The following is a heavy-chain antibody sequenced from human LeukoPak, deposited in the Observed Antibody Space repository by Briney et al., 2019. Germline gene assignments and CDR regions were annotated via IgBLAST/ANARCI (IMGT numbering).Heavy chain of an antibody. V-gene: IGHV3-23*01. Sequence: GGSLRLSCAASGFTFSSYAMSWVRQAPGKGLEWVSAISGSGGSTYYADSVKGRFTISRDNSKNTLYLQMTSLGGEDTAIYYCAKHSLVRGVKALDFWGLGTLVTVSS. D-gene: IGHD3-10*01. CDR2: ISGSGGST. CDR3: AKHSLVRGVKALDF. CDR1: GFTFSSYA. J-gene: IGHJ4*02.